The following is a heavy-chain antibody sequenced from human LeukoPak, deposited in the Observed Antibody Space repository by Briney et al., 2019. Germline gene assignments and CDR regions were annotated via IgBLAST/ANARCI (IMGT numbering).Heavy chain of an antibody. D-gene: IGHD1-26*01. V-gene: IGHV3-48*03. CDR3: VAPRGIFDF. CDR2: IDTSGSTI. J-gene: IGHJ4*02. CDR1: GFTFNSYE. Sequence: PGGSLSLSCVASGFTFNSYEMNWARQPPGKGPEWISYIDTSGSTIYYADSVKGRFTICRDNAKNSLFLQMNSLRVEDTAIYYCVAPRGIFDFWGQGTLVTVSS.